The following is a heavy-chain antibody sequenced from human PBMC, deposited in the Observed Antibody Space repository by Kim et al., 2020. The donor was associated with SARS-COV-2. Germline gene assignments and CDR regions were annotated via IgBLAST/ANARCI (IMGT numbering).Heavy chain of an antibody. V-gene: IGHV3-7*01. Sequence: GGSLRLSCEGSGFIFGGDWMSWVRQAPGKGLEWVANINRDGSENYYVDSVKGRFTISRDNAKNSLFLQMNSLRAEDTAVYYCGRYFGYYDLDVWGLGTTV. J-gene: IGHJ6*02. CDR2: INRDGSEN. CDR3: GRYFGYYDLDV. D-gene: IGHD3-9*01. CDR1: GFIFGGDW.